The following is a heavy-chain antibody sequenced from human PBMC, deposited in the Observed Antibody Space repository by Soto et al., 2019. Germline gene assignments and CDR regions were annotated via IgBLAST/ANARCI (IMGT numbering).Heavy chain of an antibody. V-gene: IGHV3-23*01. CDR1: GFTFKSYA. D-gene: IGHD3-3*01. J-gene: IGHJ5*02. CDR2: ITGRGGAT. CDR3: AKDNYGDFWLP. Sequence: PLGSLRLSFAAAGFTFKSYAMSWVRQAPGKGLEWVSAITGRGGATYYADSVKGRFTISRDNSDNTLYLQMNSLRADDTAVYYCAKDNYGDFWLPWGQGTLVTVCS.